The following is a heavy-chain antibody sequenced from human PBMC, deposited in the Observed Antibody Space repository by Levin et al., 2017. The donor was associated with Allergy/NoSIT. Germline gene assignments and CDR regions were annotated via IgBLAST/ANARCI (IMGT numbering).Heavy chain of an antibody. CDR2: IYPGDSDT. CDR1: GYTFSNSW. D-gene: IGHD3-9*01. CDR3: VRSETGRFDY. V-gene: IGHV5-51*01. J-gene: IGHJ4*02. Sequence: GESLKISCKASGYTFSNSWIGWVRQTPGKGLEWMGIIYPGDSDTRYSPSFQGQVSISADKSINTAYLQWRSLKASDTAMYYCVRSETGRFDYWGQGTLVTVSP.